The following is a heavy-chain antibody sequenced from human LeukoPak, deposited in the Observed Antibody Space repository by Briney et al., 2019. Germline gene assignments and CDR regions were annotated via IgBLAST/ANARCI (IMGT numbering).Heavy chain of an antibody. J-gene: IGHJ4*02. CDR2: ISHAGST. Sequence: PSETLSLTCAVSGGSFTGYYWSWIRQSPGKGLEWIGKISHAGSTTYNPSLKSRVIISLDTSKNHVSLSLSSLTAADTAVYYCARDMTTTPGAYDYWGQGALVTVSS. V-gene: IGHV4-34*01. CDR1: GGSFTGYY. CDR3: ARDMTTTPGAYDY. D-gene: IGHD4-11*01.